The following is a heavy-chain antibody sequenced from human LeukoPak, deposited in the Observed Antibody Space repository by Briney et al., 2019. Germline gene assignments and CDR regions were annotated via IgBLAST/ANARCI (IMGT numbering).Heavy chain of an antibody. Sequence: GGSLRLSCAASGFTFSSYSMNWARHAPGKGLEWVSSISSGSSYLYYAASVKGRFTISRDNAKNSLYLQMNSLRAEDTAVYYCAVNDAFDIWGQGTMVTVSS. CDR2: ISSGSSYL. J-gene: IGHJ3*02. CDR3: AVNDAFDI. V-gene: IGHV3-21*01. CDR1: GFTFSSYS.